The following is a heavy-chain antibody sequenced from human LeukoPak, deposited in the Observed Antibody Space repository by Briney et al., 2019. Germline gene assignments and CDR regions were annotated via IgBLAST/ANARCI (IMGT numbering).Heavy chain of an antibody. V-gene: IGHV3-23*01. CDR3: ARKGIGSSRYQNMDV. Sequence: GRTLRLSCAVSGFTFSSYAMSWVRHAPGRGPEWVSTIRIDGGRTYYADSAKDRLTVSRDNSKNTLYLQRNSLGAEDTAVYYCARKGIGSSRYQNMDVWGKGTTVTVSS. CDR2: IRIDGGRT. J-gene: IGHJ6*03. CDR1: GFTFSSYA. D-gene: IGHD5-12*01.